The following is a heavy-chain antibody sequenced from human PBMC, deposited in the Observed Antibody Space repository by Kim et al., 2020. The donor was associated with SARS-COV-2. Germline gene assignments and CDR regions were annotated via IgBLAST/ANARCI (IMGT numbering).Heavy chain of an antibody. CDR1: GYTFTSYY. CDR3: ARNGPGQQLVPTYFDY. CDR2: INPSGGST. J-gene: IGHJ4*02. V-gene: IGHV1-46*01. Sequence: ASVKVSCKASGYTFTSYYMHWVRQAPGQGLEWMGIINPSGGSTSYAQKFQGRVTMTRDTSTSTVYMELSSLRSEDTAVYYCARNGPGQQLVPTYFDYWGQGTLVTVSS. D-gene: IGHD6-13*01.